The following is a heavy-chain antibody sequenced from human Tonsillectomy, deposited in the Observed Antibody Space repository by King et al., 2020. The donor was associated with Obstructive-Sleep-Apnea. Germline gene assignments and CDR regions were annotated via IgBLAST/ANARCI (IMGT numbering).Heavy chain of an antibody. J-gene: IGHJ5*02. D-gene: IGHD6-19*01. CDR1: GYTFTSYA. CDR2: ISAYNGNT. V-gene: IGHV1-18*04. CDR3: ASSSSGGGALFGP. Sequence: VQLVESGAEVKKPGASVKVSCKASGYTFTSYAINWVRQAPGQGLEWMGWISAYNGNTNYAQKLQGRVTMTRDTSTSTAYVELRSLRSDDTAVYYCASSSSGGGALFGPWGQGTLVTVSS.